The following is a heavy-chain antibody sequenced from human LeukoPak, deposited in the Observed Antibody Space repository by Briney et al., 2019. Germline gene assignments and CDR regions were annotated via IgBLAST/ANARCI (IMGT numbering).Heavy chain of an antibody. D-gene: IGHD1-14*01. CDR1: GYAFTDKY. J-gene: IGHJ4*02. CDR2: MHPNTGDT. Sequence: ASVKVSCKTSGYAFTDKYIHWVRQAPGLGLECMGWMHPNTGDTVYVQKFQGRVTFTRDTSISTAYMELHRLGSDDTAVYFCVRDLTNPASGDYWGQGTLVTVSS. CDR3: VRDLTNPASGDY. V-gene: IGHV1-2*02.